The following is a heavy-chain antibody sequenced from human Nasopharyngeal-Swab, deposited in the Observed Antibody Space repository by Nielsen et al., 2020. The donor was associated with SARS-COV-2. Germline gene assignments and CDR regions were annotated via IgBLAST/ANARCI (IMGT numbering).Heavy chain of an antibody. CDR2: INHSGST. D-gene: IGHD1-26*01. CDR1: GGSFSGYY. V-gene: IGHV4-34*01. J-gene: IGHJ6*02. Sequence: SETLSLTCAVYGGSFSGYYWSWIRQPPGKGLEWIGEINHSGSTNYNPSLKSRVTISVDTSKNQFSLKLSSVTAADTAVYYCAREILEEYSGSYNHYYYGMDVWGQGTTVTVSS. CDR3: AREILEEYSGSYNHYYYGMDV.